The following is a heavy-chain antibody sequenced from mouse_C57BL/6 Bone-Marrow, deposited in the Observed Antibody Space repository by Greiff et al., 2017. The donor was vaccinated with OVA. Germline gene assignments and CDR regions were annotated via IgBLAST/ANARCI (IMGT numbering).Heavy chain of an antibody. V-gene: IGHV1-69*01. D-gene: IGHD1-1*01. CDR2: IDPSDSYT. J-gene: IGHJ1*03. Sequence: QVQLQQPGAELVMPGASVKLSCKASGYTFTSYWMHWVKQRPGQGLEWIGEIDPSDSYTNYNQKFKGKSTLTVDKSSSTAYMQLSSLTSEDSAVYYWGAYYEGRFDGWGTRDKGTGFS. CDR3: GAYYEGRFDG. CDR1: GYTFTSYW.